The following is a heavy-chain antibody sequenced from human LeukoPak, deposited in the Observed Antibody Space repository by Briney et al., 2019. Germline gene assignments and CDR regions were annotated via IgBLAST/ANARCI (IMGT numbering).Heavy chain of an antibody. CDR3: ARGPIVVAGFLNWFDP. J-gene: IGHJ5*02. CDR1: GDSISSYY. V-gene: IGHV4-4*07. CDR2: IYTSGST. Sequence: SETLSLTCTVSGDSISSYYWSWIRQPAGKGLEWIGRIYTSGSTNYNPSLKSRVTMSLDTSKNQFSLKLNSVTAADTAVYYCARGPIVVAGFLNWFDPWGQGTLVTVSS. D-gene: IGHD1-26*01.